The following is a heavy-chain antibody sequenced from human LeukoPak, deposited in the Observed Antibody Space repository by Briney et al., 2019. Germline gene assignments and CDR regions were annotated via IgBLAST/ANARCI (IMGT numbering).Heavy chain of an antibody. J-gene: IGHJ3*02. CDR1: GFTFSSYS. V-gene: IGHV3-21*01. CDR3: ARDEQEKTYYDFWSGSTDAFDI. Sequence: PGGSLRLSCAASGFTFSSYSMNWVRKAPGKGLEWVSSISSSSSYIYYADSVKGRFTISRDNAKNSLYLQMNSLRAEDTAVYYCARDEQEKTYYDFWSGSTDAFDIWGQGTMVTVSS. CDR2: ISSSSSYI. D-gene: IGHD3-3*01.